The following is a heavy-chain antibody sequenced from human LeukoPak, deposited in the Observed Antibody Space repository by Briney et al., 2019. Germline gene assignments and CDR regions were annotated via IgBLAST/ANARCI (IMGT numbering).Heavy chain of an antibody. Sequence: GALRLSCADSGFTFSSYSMNWVRQAPGKGLEWVSSISSSSSYIYYADSVKGRFTISRDNAKNSLYLQMNSLRAEDTAVYYCARDYCSGGSGPEYFQQWGQGTLVTVSS. D-gene: IGHD2-15*01. J-gene: IGHJ1*01. CDR3: ARDYCSGGSGPEYFQQ. V-gene: IGHV3-21*01. CDR1: GFTFSSYS. CDR2: ISSSSSYI.